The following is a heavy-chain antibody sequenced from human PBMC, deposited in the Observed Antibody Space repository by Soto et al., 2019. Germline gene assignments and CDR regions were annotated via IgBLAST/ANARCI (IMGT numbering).Heavy chain of an antibody. J-gene: IGHJ6*04. CDR3: ESFFLEWLLNGMDV. CDR2: IYAGDSDT. V-gene: IGHV5-51*01. CDR1: GCSLTSYR. D-gene: IGHD3-3*01. Sequence: PGPSLNVSLKRSGCSLTSYRICWVLHMPLKGLERMGIIYAGDSDTRYSPSLQGQVTISADKSISTAYLQWSSLKASETAMYYCESFFLEWLLNGMDVWGKGTTVTTSS.